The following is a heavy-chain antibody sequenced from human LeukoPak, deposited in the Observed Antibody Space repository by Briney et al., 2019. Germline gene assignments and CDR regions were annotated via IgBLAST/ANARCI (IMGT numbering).Heavy chain of an antibody. J-gene: IGHJ6*02. CDR2: IKQDGSEK. Sequence: GGSLRLSCAASGFTVSSNYMSWVRQAPGKGLEWVANIKQDGSEKYYVDSVKGRFTISRDNAKNSLYLRMNSLRAEDTAVYYCARDYDFWSGYYTDYYYGMDVWGQGTTVTVSS. CDR3: ARDYDFWSGYYTDYYYGMDV. D-gene: IGHD3-3*01. V-gene: IGHV3-7*01. CDR1: GFTVSSNY.